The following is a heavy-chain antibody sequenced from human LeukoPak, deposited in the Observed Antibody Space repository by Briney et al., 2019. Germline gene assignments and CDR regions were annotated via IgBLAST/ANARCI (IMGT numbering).Heavy chain of an antibody. CDR3: ARDRYYYNYEAFV. CDR1: GFTFSSYW. V-gene: IGHV3-7*01. CDR2: IKQDGGEK. D-gene: IGHD3-10*01. J-gene: IGHJ2*01. Sequence: PGGSLRLSCAASGFTFSSYWMSWVRQAPGRGLEWVSNIKQDGGEKLYVDSVKGRFTISRDNAKNSLFLQMNSLRVEDTAVYFCARDRYYYNYEAFVWGRGAQVIVSS.